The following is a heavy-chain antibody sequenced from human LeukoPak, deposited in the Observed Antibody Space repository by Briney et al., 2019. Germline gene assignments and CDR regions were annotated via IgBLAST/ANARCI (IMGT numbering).Heavy chain of an antibody. J-gene: IGHJ1*01. V-gene: IGHV3-30-3*01. CDR2: ISYDGSDK. D-gene: IGHD6-13*01. CDR3: ARVGAAAGPYEYFQH. Sequence: PGGSLRLSCAASGFTFSSYAMSWVRQAPGKGLEWVAVISYDGSDKYYADSVKGRFTISRDNSKSTVYLQMNSLRAEDTAVYYCARVGAAAGPYEYFQHWGQGTLVTVSS. CDR1: GFTFSSYA.